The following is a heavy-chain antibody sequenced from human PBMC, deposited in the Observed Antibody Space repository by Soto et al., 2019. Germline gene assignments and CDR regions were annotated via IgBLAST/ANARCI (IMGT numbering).Heavy chain of an antibody. CDR3: ARAWGGWADY. CDR2: INAGNGNT. V-gene: IGHV1-3*01. Sequence: ASVKVSCKASGYTFTSYAMHWVRQAPGQRLEWMGWINAGNGNTKYSQKFQGRVTITRDTSASTAYMELSSVSAADTAVYYCARAWGGWADYWGQGTLVTVSS. CDR1: GYTFTSYA. J-gene: IGHJ4*02. D-gene: IGHD3-16*01.